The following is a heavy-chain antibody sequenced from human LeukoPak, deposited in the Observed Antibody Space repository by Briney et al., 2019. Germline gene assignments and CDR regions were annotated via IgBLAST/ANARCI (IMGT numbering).Heavy chain of an antibody. CDR2: INHRGST. Sequence: SETLSLTCAVYGGSFSGYYWSWIRQPPGKGLEWIGEINHRGSTNYNPSLKSRVTISVDTSKNQFSLKLSSVTAADTAVYYCARRYDFWSGYPPPLDYWGQGTLVTVSS. D-gene: IGHD3-3*01. V-gene: IGHV4-34*01. J-gene: IGHJ4*02. CDR3: ARRYDFWSGYPPPLDY. CDR1: GGSFSGYY.